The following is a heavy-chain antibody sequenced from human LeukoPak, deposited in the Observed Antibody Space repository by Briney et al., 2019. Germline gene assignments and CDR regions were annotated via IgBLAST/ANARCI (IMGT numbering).Heavy chain of an antibody. Sequence: ASVKVSCKASGYTFTSYGISWVRQAPGQGLEWMGWISAYNGNTNYAQKLQGRVTMTTDTSTSTAYMELRSLRSDDTAVYYCARDAHFFTGIAVAGTSDYWGQGTLVTVSS. D-gene: IGHD6-19*01. J-gene: IGHJ4*02. CDR2: ISAYNGNT. CDR1: GYTFTSYG. CDR3: ARDAHFFTGIAVAGTSDY. V-gene: IGHV1-18*01.